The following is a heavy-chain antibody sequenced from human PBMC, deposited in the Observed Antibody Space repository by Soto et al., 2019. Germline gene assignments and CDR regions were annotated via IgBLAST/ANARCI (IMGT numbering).Heavy chain of an antibody. D-gene: IGHD1-7*01. CDR3: AREESRGITGTRKGSDAFDI. V-gene: IGHV3-48*03. J-gene: IGHJ3*02. Sequence: EVQLVESGGGLVQPGGSLRLSCAASGFTFSSYEMNWVRQAPGKGLEWVSYISSSGSTIYYADSVKGRFTISRDNAKNPLYLQMNSLRAEDTAVYYCAREESRGITGTRKGSDAFDIWGQGTMVTVSS. CDR2: ISSSGSTI. CDR1: GFTFSSYE.